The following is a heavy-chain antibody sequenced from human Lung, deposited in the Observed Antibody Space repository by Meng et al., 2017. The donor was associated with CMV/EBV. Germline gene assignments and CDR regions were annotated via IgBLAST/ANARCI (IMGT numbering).Heavy chain of an antibody. D-gene: IGHD3-22*01. CDR3: AKTEYYDSSGYDK. CDR2: ISGSGSRL. J-gene: IGHJ4*02. V-gene: IGHV3-23*01. Sequence: GESLKISCAASGFTFSNYAMSWVRQAPGKGLEWVSDISGSGSRLYYADSVTGRFTISRDNSKNTLYLQMNSLRAEDTAVYYCAKTEYYDSSGYDKWGQGTLVXVSS. CDR1: GFTFSNYA.